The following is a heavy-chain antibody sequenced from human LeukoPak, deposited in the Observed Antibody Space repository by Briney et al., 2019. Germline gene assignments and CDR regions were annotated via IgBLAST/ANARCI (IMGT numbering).Heavy chain of an antibody. CDR2: ISSSSSYT. CDR3: ARGKVYDYGGYAPADFDY. D-gene: IGHD4-17*01. J-gene: IGHJ4*02. V-gene: IGHV3-11*06. Sequence: PGGSLRLSCAASGFTFSDYYMSWIRQAPGKGLEWVSYISSSSSYTNYADSVKGRFTISRDNAKNSLYLQMNSLRAEDTAVYYCARGKVYDYGGYAPADFDYWGQGTLVTVSS. CDR1: GFTFSDYY.